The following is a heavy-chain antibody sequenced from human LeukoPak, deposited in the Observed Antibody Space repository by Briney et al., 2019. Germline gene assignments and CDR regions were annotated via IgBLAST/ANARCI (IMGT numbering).Heavy chain of an antibody. CDR3: ARVTGHYSGSYSYYYYYYMDV. CDR2: INHSGST. Sequence: SETLSLTCAVYGGSFSGYYWSWIRQPPGKGLEWIGEINHSGSTNYNPSLKSRVTISVDTSKNQFSLKLSSVTAADTAVYYCARVTGHYSGSYSYYYYYYMDVWGKGTTVTVSS. D-gene: IGHD1-26*01. CDR1: GGSFSGYY. J-gene: IGHJ6*03. V-gene: IGHV4-34*01.